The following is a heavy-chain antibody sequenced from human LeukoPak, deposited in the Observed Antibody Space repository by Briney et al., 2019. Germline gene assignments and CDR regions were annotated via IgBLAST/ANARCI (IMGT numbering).Heavy chain of an antibody. CDR3: AKIGDSSSSGWFDP. Sequence: PGGSLRLSCAASGFTFSSYSMNWVRQAPGKGLEWVSYISSSSSTIYYADSVKGRFTISRDNSKNTLYLQMNSLRAEDTAVYYCAKIGDSSSSGWFDPWGQGTLVTVSS. CDR1: GFTFSSYS. D-gene: IGHD6-13*01. V-gene: IGHV3-48*01. CDR2: ISSSSSTI. J-gene: IGHJ5*02.